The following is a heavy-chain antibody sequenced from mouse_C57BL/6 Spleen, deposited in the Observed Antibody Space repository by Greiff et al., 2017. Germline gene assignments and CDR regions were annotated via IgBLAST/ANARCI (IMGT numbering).Heavy chain of an antibody. J-gene: IGHJ4*01. Sequence: EVQLQQSGPVLVKPGASVKMSCKASGYTFTDYYMNWVKQSHGKSLEWIGVINPYNGGTSYNQKFKGKATLTVDKSSSTAYMELNSLTSEDSAVYYCARAKGAMDYWGQGTSVTVSS. CDR3: ARAKGAMDY. V-gene: IGHV1-19*01. CDR1: GYTFTDYY. CDR2: INPYNGGT.